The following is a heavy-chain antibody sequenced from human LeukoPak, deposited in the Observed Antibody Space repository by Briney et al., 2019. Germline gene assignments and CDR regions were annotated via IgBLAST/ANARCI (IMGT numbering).Heavy chain of an antibody. Sequence: SETLSLTCTVSGGSINNYYWSWVRQPAGKGLEWIGRIYFTGSTNYNPSLKSRVTMSVDTSKNQFSLKMTSVTAADTAVYYCARGYSSSWHWFGPWGQGTLVTVSS. CDR1: GGSINNYY. CDR3: ARGYSSSWHWFGP. J-gene: IGHJ5*02. CDR2: IYFTGST. V-gene: IGHV4-4*07. D-gene: IGHD6-13*01.